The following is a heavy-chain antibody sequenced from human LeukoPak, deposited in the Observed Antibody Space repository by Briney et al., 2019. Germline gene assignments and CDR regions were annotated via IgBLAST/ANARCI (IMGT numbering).Heavy chain of an antibody. J-gene: IGHJ4*02. D-gene: IGHD4-17*01. V-gene: IGHV4-59*02. CDR1: GGSVSDYY. CDR3: ARAKSDGGDYDFFDF. Sequence: PSETLSLTCTVSGGSVSDYYWSWIRQPPGKGLEWIGYFSNSGTNNYNPSLKGRVTISLDTSKNRFSLRLTSVTAADTAVYYCARAKSDGGDYDFFDFWGQGSLVTVSS. CDR2: FSNSGTN.